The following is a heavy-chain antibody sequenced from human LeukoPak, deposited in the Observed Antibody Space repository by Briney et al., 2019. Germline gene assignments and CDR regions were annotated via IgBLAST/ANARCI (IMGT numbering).Heavy chain of an antibody. D-gene: IGHD3-10*01. CDR2: MNPNSGNT. CDR1: GYTFTSYD. J-gene: IGHJ4*02. V-gene: IGHV1-8*01. Sequence: EASVKVSCKASGYTFTSYDINWVRQATGQGLEWMGWMNPNSGNTGYAQKFQGRVTMTRNTSISTAYMELSSLRSEDTAVYYCARGAVVLRGIAMVRGIGYWGQGTLVTVSS. CDR3: ARGAVVLRGIAMVRGIGY.